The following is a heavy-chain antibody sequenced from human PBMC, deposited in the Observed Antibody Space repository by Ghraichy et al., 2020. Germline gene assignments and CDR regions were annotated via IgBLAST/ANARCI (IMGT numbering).Heavy chain of an antibody. CDR3: ARDPAQTAGFLEWFNYYGMDV. D-gene: IGHD3-3*01. Sequence: GGSLRLSCAASGFTFSSYEMNWVRQAPGKGLEWVSYISSSGSTIYYADSVKGRFTISRDNAKNSLYLQMNSRRAEDTAVYYCARDPAQTAGFLEWFNYYGMDVWGQGTTVTVSS. CDR2: ISSSGSTI. CDR1: GFTFSSYE. J-gene: IGHJ6*02. V-gene: IGHV3-48*03.